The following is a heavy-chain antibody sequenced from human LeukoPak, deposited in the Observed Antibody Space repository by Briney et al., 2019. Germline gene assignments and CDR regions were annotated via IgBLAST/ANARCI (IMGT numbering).Heavy chain of an antibody. CDR1: GFTFSSYT. J-gene: IGHJ5*02. D-gene: IGHD5-12*01. CDR2: ISFDGSNK. Sequence: PGRSLRLSCAASGFTFSSYTIHWVRQPPGKGLEWVAVISFDGSNKYYADSVKGRFTISRDNSKNTLYLQMNSLRAEDTAVYYCAPNRYSGYELLEFDPWGQGTLVTVSS. V-gene: IGHV3-30-3*01. CDR3: APNRYSGYELLEFDP.